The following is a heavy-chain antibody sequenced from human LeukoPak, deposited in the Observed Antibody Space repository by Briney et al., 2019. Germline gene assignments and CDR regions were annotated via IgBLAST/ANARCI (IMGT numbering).Heavy chain of an antibody. D-gene: IGHD3-10*01. CDR1: GYSISSGYY. Sequence: PSETLSLTCTVSGYSISSGYYWGWIRQAPGKGLEWIGEINHSGSTNYNPSLKSRVTISVDTSKNQFSLKLSSVTAADTAVYYCARSDGYGLVGIWGQGTMVTVSS. CDR2: INHSGST. V-gene: IGHV4-38-2*02. CDR3: ARSDGYGLVGI. J-gene: IGHJ3*02.